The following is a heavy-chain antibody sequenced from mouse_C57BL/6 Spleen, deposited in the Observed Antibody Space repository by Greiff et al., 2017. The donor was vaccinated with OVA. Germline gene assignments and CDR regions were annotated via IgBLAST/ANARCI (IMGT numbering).Heavy chain of an antibody. CDR2: IWRGGST. D-gene: IGHD3-2*02. J-gene: IGHJ4*01. V-gene: IGHV2-5*01. CDR3: AKNEGTAQALFAMDY. CDR1: GFSLTSYG. Sequence: VQLQQSGPGLVQPSQSLSITCTVSGFSLTSYGVHWVRQSPGKGLEWLGVIWRGGSTDYNAAFMSRLSITKDNSKSQVFFKMNSLQADDTAIYYCAKNEGTAQALFAMDYWGQGTSVTVSS.